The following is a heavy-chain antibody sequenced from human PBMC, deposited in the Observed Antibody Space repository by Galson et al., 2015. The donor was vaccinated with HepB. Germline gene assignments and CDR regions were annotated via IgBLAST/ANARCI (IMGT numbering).Heavy chain of an antibody. CDR1: GFTFSDYY. CDR2: ISSSSSYT. CDR3: AKDVPGYYYYGMDV. V-gene: IGHV3-11*06. Sequence: SLRLSCAASGFTFSDYYMSWIRQAPGKGLEWVSYISSSSSYTNYADSVKGRFTISRDNAKNSLYLQMNSLRAEDTAVYYCAKDVPGYYYYGMDVWGQGTTVTVSS. J-gene: IGHJ6*02.